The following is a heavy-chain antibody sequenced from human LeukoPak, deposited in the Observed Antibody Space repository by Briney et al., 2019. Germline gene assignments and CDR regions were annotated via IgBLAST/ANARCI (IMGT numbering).Heavy chain of an antibody. Sequence: PSETLSLTCTVSGGSISNGSYYWSWIRQPAGKGLEWIGRIYTSGSTNYNPSLKSRVTISVDTSKNQFSLKLSSVTAADTAVYYCARETVVILNFDYWGQGTLVTVSS. D-gene: IGHD4-23*01. CDR3: ARETVVILNFDY. J-gene: IGHJ4*02. CDR1: GGSISNGSYY. V-gene: IGHV4-61*02. CDR2: IYTSGST.